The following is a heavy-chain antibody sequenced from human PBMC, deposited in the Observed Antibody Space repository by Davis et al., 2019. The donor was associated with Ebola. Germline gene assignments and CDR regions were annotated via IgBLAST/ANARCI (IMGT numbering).Heavy chain of an antibody. CDR2: ISGSGGST. CDR3: ARNSVITIFGVVTIYYYYGMDV. D-gene: IGHD3-3*01. Sequence: GESLKISCAASGFTFSSYAMSWVRQAPGKGLEWVSAISGSGGSTYYADSVKGRFTISRDNSKNTLYLQMNSLRAEDTAVYYCARNSVITIFGVVTIYYYYGMDVWGQGTTVTVSS. J-gene: IGHJ6*02. V-gene: IGHV3-23*01. CDR1: GFTFSSYA.